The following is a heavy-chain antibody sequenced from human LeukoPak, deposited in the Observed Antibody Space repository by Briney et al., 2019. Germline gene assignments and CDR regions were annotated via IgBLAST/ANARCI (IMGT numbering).Heavy chain of an antibody. CDR2: IYTSGST. V-gene: IGHV4-4*07. J-gene: IGHJ4*02. Sequence: SESLSLTCTVSGRSISSYYWSWIRQPAGKGLEWIRRIYTSGSTNYNPSLKSRVAMSVDTSKNQFSLKLSSVTGTDAAVYYWATVSILCSGGSCSTNIDYCSQGTLDTVYS. CDR3: ATVSILCSGGSCSTNIDY. CDR1: GRSISSYY. D-gene: IGHD2-15*01.